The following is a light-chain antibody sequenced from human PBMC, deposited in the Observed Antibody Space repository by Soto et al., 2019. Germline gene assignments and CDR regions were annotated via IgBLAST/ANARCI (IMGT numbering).Light chain of an antibody. V-gene: IGKV1-33*01. J-gene: IGKJ4*01. CDR1: QDISNY. CDR2: DAS. CDR3: QQYDNPPPT. Sequence: DIQMTQSPSSLSASVGDRVTITCQASQDISNYLNWYQQKPGKAPKLLIYDASNLETGVPSRFSGSGPGTDFTFTISSLQPEDIATYYCQQYDNPPPTFGGGTKVEIK.